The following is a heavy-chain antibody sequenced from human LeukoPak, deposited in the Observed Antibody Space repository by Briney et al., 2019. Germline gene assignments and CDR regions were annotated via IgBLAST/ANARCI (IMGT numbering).Heavy chain of an antibody. CDR1: GGSISSSSYY. D-gene: IGHD5-24*01. J-gene: IGHJ4*02. CDR2: IYYSGST. CDR3: ARHRKMATILYYFDY. Sequence: PSETLSLTCTVSGGSISSSSYYWGWIRQPPGKGLEWIGSIYYSGSTYYNPSLKSRVTISVDTSKNQFSLKLSSVTAADTAVYYCARHRKMATILYYFDYWGQGTLVTVSS. V-gene: IGHV4-39*01.